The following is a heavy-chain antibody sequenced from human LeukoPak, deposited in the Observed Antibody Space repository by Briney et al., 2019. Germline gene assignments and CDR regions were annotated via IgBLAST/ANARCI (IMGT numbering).Heavy chain of an antibody. Sequence: SETLSLTCAVYGGSFSGYYWSWIRQPPGKGLELIGEINHSGSTNYNPSLKSRVTISVDTSKNQFSLKLSSVTAADTAVYYCATGQGDIVVVPAATLYYYYYYMDVWGKGTTVTVSS. V-gene: IGHV4-34*01. CDR2: INHSGST. CDR1: GGSFSGYY. D-gene: IGHD2-2*01. CDR3: ATGQGDIVVVPAATLYYYYYYMDV. J-gene: IGHJ6*03.